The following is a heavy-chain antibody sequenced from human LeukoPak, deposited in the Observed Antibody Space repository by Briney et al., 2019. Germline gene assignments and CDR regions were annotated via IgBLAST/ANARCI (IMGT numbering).Heavy chain of an antibody. V-gene: IGHV4-30-4*01. CDR2: IDYSGST. J-gene: IGHJ4*02. CDR1: GGSIRSGDYF. CDR3: ARSCPPGSGSYVDY. Sequence: SSETLSLTCTVSGGSIRSGDYFWTWIRQPPGKGLEWIGYIDYSGSTYYNPSLKSRLTISLDTSKNQFSLKLTSVTAADTAVYSCARSCPPGSGSYVDYWGQGTLVTVSS. D-gene: IGHD3-10*01.